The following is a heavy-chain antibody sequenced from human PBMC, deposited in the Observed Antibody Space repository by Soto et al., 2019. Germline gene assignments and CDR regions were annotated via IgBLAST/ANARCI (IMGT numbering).Heavy chain of an antibody. CDR3: ARDPHEGVYDY. CDR1: GYTFTGYY. J-gene: IGHJ4*02. V-gene: IGHV1-2*02. D-gene: IGHD3-16*01. CDR2: MRPNSGGA. Sequence: QVQLVQSGAEVKKPGASVKVSCKASGYTFTGYYLHWIRQAPGQGLEWMGWMRPNSGGANYAQKFQGRVSMTRDKSISTFYMELSRLRSDDTAVYYCARDPHEGVYDYWGQGTLVTVSS.